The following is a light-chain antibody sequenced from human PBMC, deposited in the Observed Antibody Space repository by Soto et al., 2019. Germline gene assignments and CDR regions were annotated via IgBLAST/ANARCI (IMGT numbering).Light chain of an antibody. V-gene: IGKV3-15*01. CDR3: QQYDNSPRT. J-gene: IGKJ1*01. CDR1: QSVSSN. CDR2: GAS. Sequence: EIVLTQSPATLSVSPGERATLSCRASQSVSSNLAWYQHKPGQAPRLLIYGASTRATGIPARFSGSGSGTDDTLTIISRVADEDSGEYYRQQYDNSPRTFGEGTKVDIK.